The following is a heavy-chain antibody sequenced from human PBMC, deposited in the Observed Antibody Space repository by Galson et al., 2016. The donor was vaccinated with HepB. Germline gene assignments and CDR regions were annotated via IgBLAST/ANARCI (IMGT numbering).Heavy chain of an antibody. CDR2: ISGIGDNT. D-gene: IGHD3-16*01. CDR3: AKAPRGPDYNYYGMDV. Sequence: SLRLSCAASGFTFSSNAMNWVRQAPGKGLEWVSAISGIGDNTYYADSVKGRFTIPRDNAKNTLYVQMSSLRAEDTAVYYCAKAPRGPDYNYYGMDVWGQGTTVTVSS. J-gene: IGHJ6*02. V-gene: IGHV3-23*01. CDR1: GFTFSSNA.